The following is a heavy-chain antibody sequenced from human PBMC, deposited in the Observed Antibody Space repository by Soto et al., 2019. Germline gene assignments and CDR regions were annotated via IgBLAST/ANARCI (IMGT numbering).Heavy chain of an antibody. Sequence: PSETLSLTCTVSGGSISSGGYYWSWIRQHPGKGLEWIGYIYYSGSTYYNPSLKSRVTISVDTSKNQFSLKLSSVTAADMSVYYCARALAAAGIGRYFDYWGQGTLVTVSS. D-gene: IGHD6-13*01. CDR1: GGSISSGGYY. CDR3: ARALAAAGIGRYFDY. CDR2: IYYSGST. V-gene: IGHV4-31*03. J-gene: IGHJ4*02.